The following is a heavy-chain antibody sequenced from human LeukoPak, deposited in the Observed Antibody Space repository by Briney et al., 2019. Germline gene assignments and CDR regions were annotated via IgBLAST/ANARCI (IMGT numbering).Heavy chain of an antibody. Sequence: GVSLTLSCAASGFTFSSYSMNRVRQAPGKGVEWGLSIICSSSYIYYADPVKGLFTISRDNAKNSLYLQMNSLRAEDRAVYYCARDLRAVEGASYWGKGTLVTVSS. J-gene: IGHJ4*02. CDR1: GFTFSSYS. D-gene: IGHD6-19*01. CDR3: ARDLRAVEGASY. V-gene: IGHV3-21*01. CDR2: IICSSSYI.